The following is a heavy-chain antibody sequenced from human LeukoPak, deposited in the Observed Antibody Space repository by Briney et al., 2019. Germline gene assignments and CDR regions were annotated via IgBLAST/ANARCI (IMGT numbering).Heavy chain of an antibody. CDR3: ARGGVAKPRYYYYYGMDV. CDR1: GDSVSSNTAA. CDR2: TYYRSKWYN. Sequence: SQTLSLTCAISGDSVSSNTAAWNWIRQSPSRGLEWLGRTYYRSKWYNDYALSVKSRITINPDTSKNQFSLQLNSVAPEDTAVYYCARGGVAKPRYYYYYGMDVWGQGTTVTVSS. D-gene: IGHD3-3*01. V-gene: IGHV6-1*01. J-gene: IGHJ6*02.